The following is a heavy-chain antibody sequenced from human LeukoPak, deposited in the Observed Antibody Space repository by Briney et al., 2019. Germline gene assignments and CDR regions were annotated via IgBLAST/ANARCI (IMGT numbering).Heavy chain of an antibody. J-gene: IGHJ4*02. Sequence: GESLKISCKGSGYSFTSYWIGWVRQMPGKGLEWMGIIYPGDSDTRYSPSFQGQVTISADKSISTAYLQWSSLKASDTAMYYCARVPVEMATIPYYFAYWGQGTLVTASS. CDR2: IYPGDSDT. D-gene: IGHD5-24*01. V-gene: IGHV5-51*01. CDR3: ARVPVEMATIPYYFAY. CDR1: GYSFTSYW.